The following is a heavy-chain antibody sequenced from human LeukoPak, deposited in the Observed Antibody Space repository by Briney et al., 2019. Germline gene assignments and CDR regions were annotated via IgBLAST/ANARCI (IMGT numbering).Heavy chain of an antibody. Sequence: PSETLSLTCTVSSGSISNYYWSWIRQPPGKGLEWIGYIYYSGSTNYNPSLKSRVTISVDTSKNQFSLKLSSVTAADTAVYYCARAVAGYNWFDPWGQGTLVTVSS. V-gene: IGHV4-59*01. CDR1: SGSISNYY. CDR3: ARAVAGYNWFDP. J-gene: IGHJ5*02. D-gene: IGHD6-19*01. CDR2: IYYSGST.